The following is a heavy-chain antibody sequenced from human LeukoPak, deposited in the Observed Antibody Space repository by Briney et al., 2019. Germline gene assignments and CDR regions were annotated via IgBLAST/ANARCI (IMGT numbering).Heavy chain of an antibody. CDR1: GGSISSSSYY. CDR2: IYYSGST. J-gene: IGHJ3*02. V-gene: IGHV4-39*07. Sequence: PSETLSLTCTVSGGSISSSSYYWGWIRQPPGKGLEWIGSIYYSGSTYYNPSLKSRVTISVDRSKNQFSLKLSSVTAADTAVYYCARGSLPHYYDSSGYYEAFDIWGQGTMVTVSS. CDR3: ARGSLPHYYDSSGYYEAFDI. D-gene: IGHD3-22*01.